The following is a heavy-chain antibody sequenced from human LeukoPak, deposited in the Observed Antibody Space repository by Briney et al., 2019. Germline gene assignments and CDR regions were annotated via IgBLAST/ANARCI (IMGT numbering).Heavy chain of an antibody. V-gene: IGHV3-48*03. CDR1: GFTFSSYE. CDR3: AKVRWDNSGWYYLDT. D-gene: IGHD6-19*01. J-gene: IGHJ4*02. CDR2: ISDSGSTK. Sequence: GGSLRLSCAASGFTFSSYEMNWVRQAPGKGLEWVSYISDSGSTKYYADSVKGRFTISRDNSKSTLHLQMNSLRAEDTAVYYCAKVRWDNSGWYYLDTWGQGTLLTVSS.